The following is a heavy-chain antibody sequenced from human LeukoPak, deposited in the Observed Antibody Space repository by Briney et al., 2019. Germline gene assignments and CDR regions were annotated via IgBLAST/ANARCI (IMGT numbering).Heavy chain of an antibody. J-gene: IGHJ6*03. Sequence: SQTLSLTCAISGDTFSSDSAAWNWIRQSPSRGLEWLGRTYYRSKWYNDYAVSVKSRITIDPDTSKNQFSLQLNSVTPEDTAVYYCARGPSLVGYYYTDVWGKGATVTVSS. CDR2: TYYRSKWYN. CDR1: GDTFSSDSAA. V-gene: IGHV6-1*01. D-gene: IGHD1-26*01. CDR3: ARGPSLVGYYYTDV.